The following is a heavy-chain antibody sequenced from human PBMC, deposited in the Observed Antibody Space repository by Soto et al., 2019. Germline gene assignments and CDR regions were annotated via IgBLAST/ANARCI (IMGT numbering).Heavy chain of an antibody. V-gene: IGHV3-73*01. CDR3: TRRKEWELPSPYGLDV. CDR2: IRSKANSYAT. D-gene: IGHD1-26*01. J-gene: IGHJ6*01. Sequence: EVQLVESGGGLVQPGGSLKPSCAASGFTLSGSAMHWVRQASGKGLEWVGRIRSKANSYATAYGASVKGRFTISRDDSKNTAYLQMNSLETEDTAVYYCTRRKEWELPSPYGLDVW. CDR1: GFTLSGSA.